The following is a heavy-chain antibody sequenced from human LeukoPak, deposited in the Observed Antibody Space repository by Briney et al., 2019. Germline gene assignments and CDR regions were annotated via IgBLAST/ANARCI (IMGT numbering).Heavy chain of an antibody. CDR1: GYSISSGYY. Sequence: SETLSLTCTVSGYSISSGYYWGWIRQPPGKGLEWIGSIYHSGSTYYNPSLKSRVTISVDTSKNQFSLKLSSVTAADTAVYYCARDGSGGDPHFDYWGQGTLVTVSS. D-gene: IGHD2-21*02. J-gene: IGHJ4*02. CDR2: IYHSGST. V-gene: IGHV4-38-2*02. CDR3: ARDGSGGDPHFDY.